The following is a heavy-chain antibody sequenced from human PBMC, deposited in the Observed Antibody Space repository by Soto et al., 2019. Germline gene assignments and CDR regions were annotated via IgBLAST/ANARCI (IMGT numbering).Heavy chain of an antibody. CDR1: RFNFNIYA. CDR2: ISKDGSTK. Sequence: QEHLVESGGGVVQPGRSLRLSCAASRFNFNIYAMHWVRQAPSKGLEWVALISKDGSTKYYADSVKGRFTISRDNAKNTRFLQMDSLRPDDTAGYYCARVTKEKWLGKWFDPWGQGTLVTVSS. V-gene: IGHV3-30-3*01. D-gene: IGHD6-19*01. CDR3: ARVTKEKWLGKWFDP. J-gene: IGHJ5*02.